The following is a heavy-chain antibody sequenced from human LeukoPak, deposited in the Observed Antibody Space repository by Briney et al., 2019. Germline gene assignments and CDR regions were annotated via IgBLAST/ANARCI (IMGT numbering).Heavy chain of an antibody. D-gene: IGHD2-15*01. J-gene: IGHJ6*02. V-gene: IGHV4-34*01. Sequence: SETLSLTCAVYGGSFSGYYWSWIRQPPGKGLEWIGEINHSGRTNYNPSLKSRVTISVDTSKNQFSLKLSSVTAADTAVYYCANVAATYYYYYGMDVWGQGTTVTVSS. CDR2: INHSGRT. CDR3: ANVAATYYYYYGMDV. CDR1: GGSFSGYY.